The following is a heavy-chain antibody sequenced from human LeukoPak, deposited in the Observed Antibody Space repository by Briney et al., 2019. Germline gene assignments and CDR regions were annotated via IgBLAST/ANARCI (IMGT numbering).Heavy chain of an antibody. V-gene: IGHV3-21*01. D-gene: IGHD6-19*01. CDR1: GFTFNDYA. J-gene: IGHJ4*02. CDR3: ARDVEVAGGFDY. Sequence: PGGSLRLSCVASGFTFNDYAMNWVRQAPGKGLEWVSSISSSSSYIYYADSVKGRFTISRDNAKNSLYLQMNSLRAEDTAVYYCARDVEVAGGFDYWGQGTLVTVSS. CDR2: ISSSSSYI.